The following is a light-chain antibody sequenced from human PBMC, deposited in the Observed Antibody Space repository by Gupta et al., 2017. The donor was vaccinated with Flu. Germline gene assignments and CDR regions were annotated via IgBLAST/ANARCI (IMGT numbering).Light chain of an antibody. Sequence: QSVLTQPPSASGTPGQRVTISCSGSSSNIGSNYVYWYQQLPGTAPKLLIYRNNQRPSGVPDRFSGSKSGTSASLAISGLRSEEEADYYCEAWDDSLSGPRVFGGGTKLTVL. CDR2: RNN. V-gene: IGLV1-47*01. CDR3: EAWDDSLSGPRV. J-gene: IGLJ3*02. CDR1: SSNIGSNY.